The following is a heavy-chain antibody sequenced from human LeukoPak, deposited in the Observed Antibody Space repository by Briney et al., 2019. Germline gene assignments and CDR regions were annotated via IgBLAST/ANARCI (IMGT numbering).Heavy chain of an antibody. J-gene: IGHJ5*02. CDR2: INPSGGST. V-gene: IGHV1-46*01. CDR3: ASLPLYYYGSGSYSP. D-gene: IGHD3-10*01. CDR1: GYTFTSYY. Sequence: ASVKVSCKASGYTFTSYYMHWVRQAPGQGLEWMGIINPSGGSTSYAQKFQGRVTMTRDTSTSTVYMELSSLRSEDTAVYYCASLPLYYYGSGSYSPWGQGTLVTVSS.